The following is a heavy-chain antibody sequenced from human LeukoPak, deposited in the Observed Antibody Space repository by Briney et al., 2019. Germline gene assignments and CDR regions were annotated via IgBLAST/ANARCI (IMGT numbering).Heavy chain of an antibody. Sequence: GGSLRLSCAVSGFTVYTNSMSWVRQVPGKGLKWVSVIYTGGTTHYADSVKGRFTISRDNSKNTLYLEMNSLRAEDAAVYFCARSPAFYDGAVVKYYFDYWGQRTLVTVSS. D-gene: IGHD6-19*01. J-gene: IGHJ4*02. CDR1: GFTVYTNS. CDR3: ARSPAFYDGAVVKYYFDY. V-gene: IGHV3-53*01. CDR2: IYTGGTT.